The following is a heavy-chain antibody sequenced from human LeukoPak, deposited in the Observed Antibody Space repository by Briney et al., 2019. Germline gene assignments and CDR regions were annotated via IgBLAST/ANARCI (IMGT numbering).Heavy chain of an antibody. Sequence: SVKVSCKASGGTFSSYAISWVRQAPGQGLEWMGGIIPIFGTANYAQKFQGRVTITADESTSTAYMELSSLRSEDTAVYYCARVVEIQAYFDSWGQGTLVTVSS. J-gene: IGHJ4*02. CDR3: ARVVEIQAYFDS. CDR2: IIPIFGTA. V-gene: IGHV1-69*13. CDR1: GGTFSSYA. D-gene: IGHD5-24*01.